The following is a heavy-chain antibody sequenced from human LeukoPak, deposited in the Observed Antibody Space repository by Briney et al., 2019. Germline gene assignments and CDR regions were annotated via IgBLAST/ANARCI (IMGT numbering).Heavy chain of an antibody. CDR3: ARDIAAAVNYFDY. V-gene: IGHV1-3*01. D-gene: IGHD6-13*01. CDR2: INAGNGNT. J-gene: IGHJ4*02. Sequence: AASVKVSCKASGYTFTSYGISWVRQAPGQRLEWMGWINAGNGNTKYSQKFQGRVTITRDTFASTAYMELSSLRSEDTAVYYCARDIAAAVNYFDYWGQGTLVTVSS. CDR1: GYTFTSYG.